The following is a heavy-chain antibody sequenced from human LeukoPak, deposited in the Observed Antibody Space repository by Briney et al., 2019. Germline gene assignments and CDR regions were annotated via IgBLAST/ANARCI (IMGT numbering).Heavy chain of an antibody. Sequence: ASVTVSCKASGYTFTSYGISWVRQAPGQGLEWMGWISAYNGNTNYAQKLQGRVTMTTDTSTSTAYMELRSLRSDDTAVYYCARGAVGGFGEGYFDYWGQGTLVTVSS. CDR3: ARGAVGGFGEGYFDY. J-gene: IGHJ4*02. D-gene: IGHD3-10*01. CDR1: GYTFTSYG. CDR2: ISAYNGNT. V-gene: IGHV1-18*01.